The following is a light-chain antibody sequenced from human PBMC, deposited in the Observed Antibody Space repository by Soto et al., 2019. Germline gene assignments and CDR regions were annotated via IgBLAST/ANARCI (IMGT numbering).Light chain of an antibody. J-gene: IGLJ1*01. CDR2: RNN. V-gene: IGLV1-47*01. CDR1: SSNIGSNY. CDR3: AAWDDSLSGVYV. Sequence: QPVLNQPRSASGTPGQRVTISCSGSSSNIGSNYVYWYQQLPGTAPKLLIYRNNQRPSGVPDRFSGSKSGTSASLAISGLRSEDEADYYCAAWDDSLSGVYVFGTGTKVTVL.